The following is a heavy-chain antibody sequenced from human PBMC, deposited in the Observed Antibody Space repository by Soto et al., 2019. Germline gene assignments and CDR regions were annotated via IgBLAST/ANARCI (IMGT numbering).Heavy chain of an antibody. CDR3: ASTATVTTTLLRY. V-gene: IGHV4-31*03. J-gene: IGHJ4*02. Sequence: SETLSLTCTVSGGSISSGGYYWSWIRQHPGKGLEWIGYIYYSGSTYYNPSLKSRVTISVDTSKNQFSLKLSSVTAADTAVYYCASTATVTTTLLRYWGQGTLVTVSS. CDR1: GGSISSGGYY. CDR2: IYYSGST. D-gene: IGHD4-17*01.